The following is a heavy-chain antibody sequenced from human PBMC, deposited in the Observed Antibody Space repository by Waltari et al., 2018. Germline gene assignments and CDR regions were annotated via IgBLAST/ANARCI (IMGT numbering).Heavy chain of an antibody. D-gene: IGHD6-13*01. CDR1: GGTFSSYA. CDR3: ARAVRYSSSWPLYYGMDV. Sequence: QVQLVQSGAEVKKPGSSVKVSCKASGGTFSSYAISWVRPAPGQGLEWMGGIIPIFGTANYAQKFQGRVTITADESTSTAYMELSSLRSEDTAVYYCARAVRYSSSWPLYYGMDVWGQGTTVTVSS. J-gene: IGHJ6*02. CDR2: IIPIFGTA. V-gene: IGHV1-69*01.